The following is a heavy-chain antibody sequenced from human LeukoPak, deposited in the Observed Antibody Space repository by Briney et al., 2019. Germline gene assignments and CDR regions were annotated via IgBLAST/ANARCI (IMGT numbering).Heavy chain of an antibody. CDR2: IHYSGGT. CDR1: GGSISSYY. D-gene: IGHD5-18*01. V-gene: IGHV4-59*03. Sequence: SETLSLTCTVSGGSISSYYWSWIRQPPGKGLEWIGFIHYSGGTNYNPSLKSRVTISVDTSKNQFSLNLSSVTAADTAVYYCAQGYGYGRSDYWGQGTLVTVSS. J-gene: IGHJ4*02. CDR3: AQGYGYGRSDY.